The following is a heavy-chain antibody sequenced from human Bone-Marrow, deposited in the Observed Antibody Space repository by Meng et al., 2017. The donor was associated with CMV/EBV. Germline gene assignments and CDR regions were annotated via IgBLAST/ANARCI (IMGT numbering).Heavy chain of an antibody. CDR3: ARASSYYYGSGRQYPDY. Sequence: ASVKVSCKASGYTFTSYDINWVRQATGQGLEWMGWMNPNSGNTGYAQKFQGRVTITRNTSISTAYMELSSLRSEDTAVYYCARASSYYYGSGRQYPDYCGQGTLVTVSS. CDR2: MNPNSGNT. D-gene: IGHD3-10*01. CDR1: GYTFTSYD. J-gene: IGHJ4*02. V-gene: IGHV1-8*03.